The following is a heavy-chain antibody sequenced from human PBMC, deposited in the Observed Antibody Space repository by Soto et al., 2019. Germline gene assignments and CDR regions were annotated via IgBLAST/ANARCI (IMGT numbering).Heavy chain of an antibody. D-gene: IGHD2-2*01. J-gene: IGHJ4*02. CDR1: GGSISSSGSY. CDR3: ARAAANIDY. V-gene: IGHV4-31*03. CDR2: ISYSGST. Sequence: QVQLQESGPGLVKPSQTLSLTCTVSGGSISSSGSYWSWIRQHPGKGLEWIGYISYSGSTVYTPSLESRLTISVDTSKNQFSLNLSSVTAADTAVYYCARAAANIDYWGQGTLVTVSS.